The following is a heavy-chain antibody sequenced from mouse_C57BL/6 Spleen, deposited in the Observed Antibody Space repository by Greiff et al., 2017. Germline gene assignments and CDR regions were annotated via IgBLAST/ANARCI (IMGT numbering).Heavy chain of an antibody. V-gene: IGHV5-6*02. CDR2: ISSGGSYT. CDR1: GFTFSSYG. Sequence: EVKVVESGGDLVKPGGSLKLSCAASGFTFSSYGMSWVRQTPDKRLEWVATISSGGSYTYYPDSVKGRFTISRDNAKNTLYLQMSSLKSEDTAMYYCARRGTYYGSSLYAMDYWGQGTSVTVSS. CDR3: ARRGTYYGSSLYAMDY. D-gene: IGHD1-1*01. J-gene: IGHJ4*01.